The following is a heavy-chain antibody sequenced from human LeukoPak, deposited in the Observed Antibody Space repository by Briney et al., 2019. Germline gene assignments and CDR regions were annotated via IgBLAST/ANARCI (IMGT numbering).Heavy chain of an antibody. CDR1: GGSFSGYY. V-gene: IGHV4-34*01. Sequence: PSETLSLTCAVYGGSFSGYYWSWIRQPPGKGLEWIGEINHSGSTNYNPSLKSRVTISVDTSKNQFSLKLNSVTAADTAVYYCARISGGWSYWGQGTLVTVSS. D-gene: IGHD6-19*01. CDR2: INHSGST. J-gene: IGHJ4*02. CDR3: ARISGGWSY.